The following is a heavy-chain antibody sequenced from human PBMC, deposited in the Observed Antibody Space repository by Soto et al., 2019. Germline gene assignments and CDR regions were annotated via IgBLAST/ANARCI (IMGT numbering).Heavy chain of an antibody. D-gene: IGHD4-17*01. CDR1: GGSFSGYY. CDR3: ARGTGTVTNQPPYYYGMDV. CDR2: INHSGST. Sequence: PSETLSLTCAVYGGSFSGYYWSWIRQPPGKGLEWIGEINHSGSTNYNPSLKSRVTISVDTSKNQFSLKLSSVTAADTAVYYCARGTGTVTNQPPYYYGMDVWGQGTTVTVSS. J-gene: IGHJ6*02. V-gene: IGHV4-34*01.